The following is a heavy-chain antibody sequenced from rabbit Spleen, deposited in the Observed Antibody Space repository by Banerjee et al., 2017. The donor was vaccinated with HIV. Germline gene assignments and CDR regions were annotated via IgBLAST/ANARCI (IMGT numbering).Heavy chain of an antibody. Sequence: QSLEESGGGLVQNEGSLILTCKASGIVFCSDWYMCWVRQAPGKGPVWIACITFGVIGTASYASWAKGRFSISKTSSTTVTLQMTSLTAADTATYFCARDLAGVIGWNFGLWGPGTLVTVS. CDR1: GIVFCSDWY. V-gene: IGHV1S40*01. D-gene: IGHD4-1*01. CDR2: ITFGVIGTA. CDR3: ARDLAGVIGWNFGL. J-gene: IGHJ4*01.